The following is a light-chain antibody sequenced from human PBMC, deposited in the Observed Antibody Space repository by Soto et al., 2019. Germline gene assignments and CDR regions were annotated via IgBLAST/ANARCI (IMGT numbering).Light chain of an antibody. Sequence: QSALTQPASVSGSPGQSITISCTGTSSDVGGYKYVSWFQQRPGKAPKLMIYEVSNRPSGVSYRFSGSKSGNAAFMTISGLQAEDEADYYCSSYTNNNTLVFGGGTKVTVL. CDR1: SSDVGGYKY. J-gene: IGLJ2*01. CDR2: EVS. V-gene: IGLV2-14*01. CDR3: SSYTNNNTLV.